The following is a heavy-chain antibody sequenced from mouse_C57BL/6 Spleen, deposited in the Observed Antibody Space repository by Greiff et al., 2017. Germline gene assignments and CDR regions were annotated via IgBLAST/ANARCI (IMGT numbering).Heavy chain of an antibody. CDR1: GYTFTSYW. V-gene: IGHV1-50*01. J-gene: IGHJ1*03. CDR2: IDPSDSYT. D-gene: IGHD1-1*01. CDR3: ARYYYGSSYGWYFDV. Sequence: VQLQQSGAELVKPGASVKLSCKASGYTFTSYWMQWVKQRPGQGLEWIGEIDPSDSYTNYNQKFKGKATLTVDTSSSTAYMQLSSLTSEDSAVYYCARYYYGSSYGWYFDVWGTGTTVTVSS.